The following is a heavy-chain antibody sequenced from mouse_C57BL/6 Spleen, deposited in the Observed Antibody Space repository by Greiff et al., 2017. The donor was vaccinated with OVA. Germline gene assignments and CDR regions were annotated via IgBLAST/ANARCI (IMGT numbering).Heavy chain of an antibody. J-gene: IGHJ3*01. V-gene: IGHV1-82*01. D-gene: IGHD1-1*01. CDR2: IYPGDGDT. CDR1: GYAFSSSW. CDR3: ARRDYYGSAWFAY. Sequence: VQLQQSGPELVKPGASVKISCKASGYAFSSSWMNWVKQRPGKGLEWIGRIYPGDGDTNYNGKFKGKATLTADKSSSTAYMQLSSLTSEDSAVYVCARRDYYGSAWFAYWGQGTLVTVSA.